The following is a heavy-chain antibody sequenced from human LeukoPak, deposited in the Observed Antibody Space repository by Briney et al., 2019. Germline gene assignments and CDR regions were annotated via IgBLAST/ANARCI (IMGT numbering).Heavy chain of an antibody. D-gene: IGHD6-19*01. CDR3: ARDRLRSSGWYVDY. V-gene: IGHV3-7*01. CDR2: IKQDGSEK. Sequence: GGSLRLSCAASGFTFSSYWMSWVRQAPRKGLEWVANIKQDGSEKYYVDSVKGRFTISRDNAKNSLYLQMNSLRAEDTAVYYCARDRLRSSGWYVDYWGQGTLVTVSS. CDR1: GFTFSSYW. J-gene: IGHJ4*02.